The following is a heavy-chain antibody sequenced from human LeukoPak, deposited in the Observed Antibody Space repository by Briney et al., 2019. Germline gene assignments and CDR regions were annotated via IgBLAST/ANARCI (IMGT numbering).Heavy chain of an antibody. D-gene: IGHD1-26*01. CDR3: AKCVGPTTHYFDY. CDR1: GFTFSSYV. Sequence: SGGSLRLSCAASGFTFSSYVIHWVRQAPGKGLEWVAVISYDGRNKYYADSVKGRFTISRDNSKNTLCLQMNSLGAEDTAVYYCAKCVGPTTHYFDYWGQGTLVTVSS. V-gene: IGHV3-30*18. CDR2: ISYDGRNK. J-gene: IGHJ4*02.